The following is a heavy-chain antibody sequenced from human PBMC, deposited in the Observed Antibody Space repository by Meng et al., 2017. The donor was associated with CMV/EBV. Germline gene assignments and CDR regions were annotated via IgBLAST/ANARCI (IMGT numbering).Heavy chain of an antibody. CDR2: INPNSGGT. CDR3: ARDFYIVEMATIFDY. Sequence: SGYPFAGYYMHWVRQAPGQGLEWMGWINPNSGGTSYAQNFKGRVTMNRDTSISTAYMELSRLRSDDTAIYYCARDFYIVEMATIFDYWGQGTLVTVSS. CDR1: GYPFAGYY. D-gene: IGHD5-24*01. V-gene: IGHV1-2*02. J-gene: IGHJ4*02.